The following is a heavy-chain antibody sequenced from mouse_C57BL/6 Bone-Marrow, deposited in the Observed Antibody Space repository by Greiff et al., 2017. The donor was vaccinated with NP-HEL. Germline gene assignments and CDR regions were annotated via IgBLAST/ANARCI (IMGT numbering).Heavy chain of an antibody. CDR1: GFSLTSYG. V-gene: IGHV2-4*01. Sequence: QVQLQQSGPGLVQPSQCLSITCTVSGFSLTSYGVHWVRQPPGKGLEWLGVIWSGGSTDYNAAFISRLSISKDNYKNQVFFKMNSLQTDDTTIYYCAKSIYCNYAYWGQGTLVTVSA. CDR2: IWSGGST. J-gene: IGHJ3*01. CDR3: AKSIYCNYAY. D-gene: IGHD2-1*01.